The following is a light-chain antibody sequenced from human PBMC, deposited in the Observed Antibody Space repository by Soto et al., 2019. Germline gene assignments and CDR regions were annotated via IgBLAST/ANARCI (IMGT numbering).Light chain of an antibody. CDR3: QQYSNWPLT. CDR1: PGVSNT. CDR2: GAS. Sequence: EIVMTQSPATVSLSPGERATLSCRASPGVSNTLAWYQQRPGQAPRLLIYGASIRAPGIPARFSGGGSGTEFTLTISSLQSEDFAVYYCQQYSNWPLTFGGGTKVDIK. V-gene: IGKV3-15*01. J-gene: IGKJ4*01.